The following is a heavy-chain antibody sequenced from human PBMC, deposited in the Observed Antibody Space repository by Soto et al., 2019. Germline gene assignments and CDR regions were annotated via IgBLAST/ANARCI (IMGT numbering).Heavy chain of an antibody. J-gene: IGHJ4*02. CDR2: ILPVSGTT. D-gene: IGHD3-10*01. CDR3: ATVPLYYYGSGSLLDY. Sequence: SVKVSCKSSGGTFSTFPINWVRQAPGQGLEWMGAILPVSGTTNYAQKFQGRVTFSADESTTTAYMEVSSLRSEDTAVYYCATVPLYYYGSGSLLDYWGQGTLVTVSS. V-gene: IGHV1-69*13. CDR1: GGTFSTFP.